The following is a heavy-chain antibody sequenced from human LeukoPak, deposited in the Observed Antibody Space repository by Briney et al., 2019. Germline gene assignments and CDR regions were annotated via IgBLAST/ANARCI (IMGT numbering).Heavy chain of an antibody. D-gene: IGHD5-24*01. CDR1: GGSISSSSYY. V-gene: IGHV4-61*02. CDR3: ATVDGYNSGFDS. Sequence: NTSETLSLTCTVSGGSISSSSYYWSWIRQPAGKGLEWIGRVYTSGSTNYNPSLKSRLTMSLDTSKNQFSLKLSSVTAADTAVYYCATVDGYNSGFDSWGQGTLVTVSS. J-gene: IGHJ4*02. CDR2: VYTSGST.